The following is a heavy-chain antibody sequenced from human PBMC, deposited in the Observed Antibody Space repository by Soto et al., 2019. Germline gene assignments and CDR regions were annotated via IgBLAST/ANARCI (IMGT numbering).Heavy chain of an antibody. Sequence: EVQLVESGGGLVQPGGSLRLSCAGSGFTFSNYWMHWVRQAPGQGLEWVSRIDHDGPTDYADSVRGRFTISRDNAENTLYLQMNRLRPEDTDVYYCVRDSHGDYWGQGTLVTVSS. CDR1: GFTFSNYW. CDR2: IDHDGPT. J-gene: IGHJ4*02. V-gene: IGHV3-74*01. CDR3: VRDSHGDY.